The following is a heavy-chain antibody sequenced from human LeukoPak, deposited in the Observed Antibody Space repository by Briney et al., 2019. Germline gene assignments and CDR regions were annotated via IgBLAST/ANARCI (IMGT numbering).Heavy chain of an antibody. CDR2: ISYDGSNK. V-gene: IGHV3-30-3*01. Sequence: QPGRSLRLSCAASGFTFSSYAMHWVRQAPGKGLEWVAVISYDGSNKYYADSVKGRFTISRDNSKNTLYLQMNSLRAEDTAVYYCARHTDLYTVAGNHYFDYWGQGTLVAVSS. CDR3: ARHTDLYTVAGNHYFDY. D-gene: IGHD6-19*01. CDR1: GFTFSSYA. J-gene: IGHJ4*02.